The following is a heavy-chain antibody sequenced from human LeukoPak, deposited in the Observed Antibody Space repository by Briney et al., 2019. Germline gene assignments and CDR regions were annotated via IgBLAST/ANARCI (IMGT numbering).Heavy chain of an antibody. V-gene: IGHV3-7*01. CDR1: GFTLSSYW. Sequence: GGSLRLSCAASGFTLSSYWMSWVRQAPGKGLEWVANIKQDGSEKYYVDSVKGRFTISRDNAKNSLYLQMNSLRAEDTAVYYCARASMSSTNSYYFDYWGQGTLVTVSS. CDR2: IKQDGSEK. D-gene: IGHD1-1*01. J-gene: IGHJ4*02. CDR3: ARASMSSTNSYYFDY.